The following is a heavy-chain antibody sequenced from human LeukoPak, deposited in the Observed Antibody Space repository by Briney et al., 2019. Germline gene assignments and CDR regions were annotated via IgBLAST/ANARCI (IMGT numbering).Heavy chain of an antibody. V-gene: IGHV5-51*01. CDR1: GYLFTSYW. CDR3: ARGLWGVVVVPAATSWFDP. CDR2: IYPGDSDT. D-gene: IGHD2-2*01. J-gene: IGHJ5*02. Sequence: GASLKISCKGSGYLFTSYWIGWGRQMPGKGLEWMGIIYPGDSDTRYSPSFQGQVTISADKSISTAYLQWSSLKASDTAMYYCARGLWGVVVVPAATSWFDPWGQGTLVTVSS.